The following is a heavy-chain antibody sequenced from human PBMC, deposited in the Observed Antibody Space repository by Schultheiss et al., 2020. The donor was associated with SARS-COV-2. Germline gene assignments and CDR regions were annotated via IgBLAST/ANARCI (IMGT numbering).Heavy chain of an antibody. Sequence: GGSLRLSCAASGFTFSTYAMHWVRQAPGKGLEWVALISYDGSNKYYADSVKGRFTISRDNSKNTLYLQMNSLRAEDTAVYYCARDGDYYDYYYYGMDVWGQGTTVTVSS. D-gene: IGHD2-21*02. CDR1: GFTFSTYA. CDR3: ARDGDYYDYYYYGMDV. CDR2: ISYDGSNK. V-gene: IGHV3-30*01. J-gene: IGHJ6*02.